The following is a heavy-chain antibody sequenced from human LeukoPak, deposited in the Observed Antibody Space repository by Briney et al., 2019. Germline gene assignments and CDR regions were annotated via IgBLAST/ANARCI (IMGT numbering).Heavy chain of an antibody. J-gene: IGHJ4*02. D-gene: IGHD4-17*01. Sequence: GGSLRLSCAASGFTFSSYAMSWVRQAPGKGLEWVSTISGSGGSTYYADSVKGRFTISRDNSKNSLYLQMNSLRAEDTAVYYCAPRGTTVTTLAYWGQGTLVTVSS. CDR1: GFTFSSYA. V-gene: IGHV3-23*01. CDR2: ISGSGGST. CDR3: APRGTTVTTLAY.